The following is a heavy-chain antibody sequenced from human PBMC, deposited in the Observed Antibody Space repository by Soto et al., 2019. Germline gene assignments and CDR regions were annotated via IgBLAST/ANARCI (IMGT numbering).Heavy chain of an antibody. CDR1: GGSISSGSYS. V-gene: IGHV4-30-2*06. J-gene: IGHJ5*02. CDR3: ARGGYDFWSGLDP. D-gene: IGHD3-3*01. CDR2: IYPSGNT. Sequence: QLQLQESGSVLVKPSQTLSLTCAVSGGSISSGSYSWSWMRQSPGGGLEWLGYIYPSGNTYYNPSLKNRVTMSIDRSKNQLSLKLSSVTAADTAVYYCARGGYDFWSGLDPWGQGTLVTVSS.